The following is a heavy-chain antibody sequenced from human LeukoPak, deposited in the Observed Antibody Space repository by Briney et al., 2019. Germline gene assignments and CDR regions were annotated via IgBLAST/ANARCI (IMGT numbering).Heavy chain of an antibody. D-gene: IGHD3-10*01. V-gene: IGHV4-34*01. J-gene: IGHJ3*02. CDR1: GGSFSGYY. Sequence: PSETLSLTCAVYGGSFSGYYWSWIRQPPGKGREWIGEINHSGSTNYNPSLKSRVTISVDTSKNQFSLKLSSVTAADTAVYYCARGRLFYGSGSNGPQPRAPEAFDIWGQGTMVTVSS. CDR3: ARGRLFYGSGSNGPQPRAPEAFDI. CDR2: INHSGST.